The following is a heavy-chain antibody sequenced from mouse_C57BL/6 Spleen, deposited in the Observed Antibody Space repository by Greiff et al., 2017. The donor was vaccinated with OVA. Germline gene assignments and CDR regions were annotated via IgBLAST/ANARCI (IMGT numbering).Heavy chain of an antibody. D-gene: IGHD1-1*01. J-gene: IGHJ3*01. Sequence: LKQSGPELVKPGASVKISCKASGYSFTDYNMNWVKQSNGKSLEWIGVINPNYGTTSYNQKFKGKATLTVDQSSSTAYMQLNSLTSEDSAVYYGAGYYGSSPWFAYWGQGTLVTVSA. CDR2: INPNYGTT. V-gene: IGHV1-39*01. CDR1: GYSFTDYN. CDR3: AGYYGSSPWFAY.